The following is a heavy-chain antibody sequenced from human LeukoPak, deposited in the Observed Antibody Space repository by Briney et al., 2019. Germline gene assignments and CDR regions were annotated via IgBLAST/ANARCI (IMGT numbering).Heavy chain of an antibody. Sequence: SETLSLTCTVSGGSISSYYWSWIRQLPGKGLEWIGYIYYSGSTNYNPSLKSRVTISVDTSKNQFSLKLSSVTAADTAVYYCARRQWLLGPFDYWGQGTLVTVSS. CDR1: GGSISSYY. D-gene: IGHD3-22*01. J-gene: IGHJ4*02. CDR3: ARRQWLLGPFDY. V-gene: IGHV4-59*08. CDR2: IYYSGST.